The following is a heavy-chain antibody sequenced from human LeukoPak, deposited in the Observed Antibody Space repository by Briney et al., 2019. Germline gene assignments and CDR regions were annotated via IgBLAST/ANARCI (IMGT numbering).Heavy chain of an antibody. J-gene: IGHJ4*02. CDR2: INPNSGGT. CDR3: ARLNEMTTVRFGDY. V-gene: IGHV1-2*02. CDR1: GYTFSAYY. D-gene: IGHD4-4*01. Sequence: ASAKVSCKASGYTFSAYYMHWVRQAPGQGLEWMGWINPNSGGTNYAQKFQGRVTMTRDTSISTAYMELTRLRSDDTAVYYCARLNEMTTVRFGDYWGQGTLVTVSS.